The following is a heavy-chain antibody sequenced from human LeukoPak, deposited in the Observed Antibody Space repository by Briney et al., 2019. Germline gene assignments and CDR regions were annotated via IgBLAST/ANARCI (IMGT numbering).Heavy chain of an antibody. CDR2: IYYSGST. D-gene: IGHD1-26*01. CDR1: GGSISSSSCD. CDR3: ASLPVGATVTSNYYLDY. J-gene: IGHJ4*02. Sequence: SETLSLTCTVSGGSISSSSCDWGWIRQPPGKGLEWIWSIYYSGSTYYNPSLKSRVTISVDTSKNQFSLKLSSVTAADTAVYYCASLPVGATVTSNYYLDYWGQGTLVTVSS. V-gene: IGHV4-39*01.